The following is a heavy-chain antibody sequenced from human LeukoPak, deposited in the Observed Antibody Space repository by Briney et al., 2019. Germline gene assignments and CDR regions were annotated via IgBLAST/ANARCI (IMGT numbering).Heavy chain of an antibody. CDR1: GGSISSYY. D-gene: IGHD6-13*01. J-gene: IGHJ4*02. CDR3: ARASRWALDY. Sequence: HPSETLSRTCTVSGGSISSYYWSWIRQPPGKGLEWIGYIYYSGSTNYNPSLKSRVTISVDTSKNQFSLKLSSVTAADTAVYYCARASRWALDYWGQGTLVTVSS. V-gene: IGHV4-59*01. CDR2: IYYSGST.